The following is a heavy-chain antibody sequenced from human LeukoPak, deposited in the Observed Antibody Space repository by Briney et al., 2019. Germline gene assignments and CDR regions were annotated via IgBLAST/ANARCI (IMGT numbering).Heavy chain of an antibody. Sequence: ASVRVSCNTSGYTFTGYYIHWVRQAPGQGLEWMRWINPNSGDTNYAQKFQGRVTMTRDTSIRTAYMELSRLTSDDTAVYFCARDRIGDCGTTSCYLAYWGQGTLVTVSS. CDR2: INPNSGDT. J-gene: IGHJ4*02. CDR1: GYTFTGYY. V-gene: IGHV1-2*02. CDR3: ARDRIGDCGTTSCYLAY. D-gene: IGHD2-2*01.